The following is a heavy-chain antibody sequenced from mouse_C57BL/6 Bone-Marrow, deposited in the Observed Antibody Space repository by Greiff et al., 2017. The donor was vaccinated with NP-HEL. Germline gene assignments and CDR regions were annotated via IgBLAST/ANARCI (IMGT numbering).Heavy chain of an antibody. CDR1: GFTFSSYG. D-gene: IGHD1-1*01. CDR3: ARMGSSYYFDY. CDR2: ISSGGSYT. V-gene: IGHV5-6*01. J-gene: IGHJ2*01. Sequence: EVQLVESGGDLVKPGGSLKLSCAASGFTFSSYGMSWVRQTPDTRLEWVATISSGGSYTYYPDSVKGRFTISRDNAKNTLYLQMSSLKSEDTAMYYCARMGSSYYFDYWGQGTTLTVSS.